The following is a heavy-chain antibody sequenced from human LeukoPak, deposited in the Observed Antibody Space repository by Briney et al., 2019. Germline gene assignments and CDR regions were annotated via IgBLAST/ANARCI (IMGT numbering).Heavy chain of an antibody. CDR1: GGSFSGYY. CDR3: ARGWGRSTTFWDY. V-gene: IGHV4-34*01. J-gene: IGHJ4*02. D-gene: IGHD2-2*01. CDR2: INHSGST. Sequence: PSETLSLTCAVYGGSFSGYYWSWIRQPPGKGLEWIGEINHSGSTNYNPSLKSRVTISVDTSKNQFSLKLSSATAADTAVYYCARGWGRSTTFWDYWGQGTLVTVFS.